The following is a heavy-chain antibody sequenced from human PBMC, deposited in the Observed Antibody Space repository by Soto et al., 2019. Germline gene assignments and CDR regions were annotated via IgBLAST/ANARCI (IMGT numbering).Heavy chain of an antibody. CDR2: ICYSASA. CDR3: ARQKIVEGLLDAFDI. CDR1: GGPISSGAYC. V-gene: IGHV4-31*03. D-gene: IGHD3-3*01. Sequence: QVQLQESGPGLVKPSQTLSLTCTVSGGPISSGAYCWSWIRQHPGKGLEWIGHICYSASASYNPSLKSRLTISVHTSKSQFSLELTSVTAADTAVYYCARQKIVEGLLDAFDIWGQGTMVTVSS. J-gene: IGHJ3*02.